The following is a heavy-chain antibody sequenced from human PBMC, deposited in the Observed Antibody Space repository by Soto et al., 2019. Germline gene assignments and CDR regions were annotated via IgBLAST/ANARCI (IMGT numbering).Heavy chain of an antibody. V-gene: IGHV1-2*04. CDR1: AYTFTDYY. CDR3: AREGLPILGMRYGMDV. D-gene: IGHD2-15*01. CDR2: ISPDSGAT. J-gene: IGHJ6*02. Sequence: GASVKVSCKASAYTFTDYYLHWVRQAPGQGLEWMGWISPDSGATNYARRFQGWVTMTRDTSIGTVYMELNRLKSNDTAVYYCAREGLPILGMRYGMDVWGEGTTVTVSS.